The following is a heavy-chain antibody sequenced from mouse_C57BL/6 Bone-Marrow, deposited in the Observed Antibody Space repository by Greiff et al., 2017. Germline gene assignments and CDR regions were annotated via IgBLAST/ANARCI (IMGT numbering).Heavy chain of an antibody. CDR3: ARGGSYGGYYCDY. D-gene: IGHD1-1*02. CDR1: GFTFTTYP. CDR2: FHPYNDDT. V-gene: IGHV1-47*01. Sequence: QVHVKQSGAELVKPGASVKMSCKASGFTFTTYPMEWMKQNHGKSLEWIGNFHPYNDDTKYNEKFKGKATLTVEKSSSTVYLELSRLTSDDSAVYYCARGGSYGGYYCDYWGQGTTLTVSS. J-gene: IGHJ2*01.